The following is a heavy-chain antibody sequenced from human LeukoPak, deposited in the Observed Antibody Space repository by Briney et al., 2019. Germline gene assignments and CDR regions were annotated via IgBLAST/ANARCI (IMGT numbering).Heavy chain of an antibody. CDR2: IYHSGST. V-gene: IGHV4-38-2*01. CDR3: ARWDSGEWFHDAFDI. Sequence: SETLSLTCVVSGYSISSGYYWGRIRPPPGKGLGWIGSIYHSGSTYYNPSLKSRVTISVDTSKNQFSLKLRSVTAADTALYYCARWDSGEWFHDAFDIWGQGTRVTVSS. CDR1: GYSISSGYY. J-gene: IGHJ3*02. D-gene: IGHD3-3*01.